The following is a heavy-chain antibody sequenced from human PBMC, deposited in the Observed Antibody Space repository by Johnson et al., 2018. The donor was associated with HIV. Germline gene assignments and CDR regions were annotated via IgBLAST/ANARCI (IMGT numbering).Heavy chain of an antibody. CDR1: GFTFSSYW. J-gene: IGHJ3*02. CDR2: IKQAGSEK. V-gene: IGHV3-7*01. Sequence: MQLVESGGGLVQPGGSLRLSCAASGFTFSSYWMSWVRQAPGKGLEWVANIKQAGSEKYYVDSGKGRFTISRDNAKNSLYLQMNSLRAENTAVAYCASRWRGSGWNGAFDIWGQGTMVTVSS. CDR3: ASRWRGSGWNGAFDI. D-gene: IGHD6-19*01.